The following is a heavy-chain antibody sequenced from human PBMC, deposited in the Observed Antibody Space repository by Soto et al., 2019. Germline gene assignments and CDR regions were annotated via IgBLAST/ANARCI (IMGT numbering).Heavy chain of an antibody. CDR3: ARTYSYGSYFDY. V-gene: IGHV3-23*01. D-gene: IGHD5-18*01. Sequence: PGGSLRLSCAASGFTFSSSSISWVRQDPGKGLEWISSIRNDGGSMYYAPSVKGRFTISRDNAKSSLYLQMNSLRAEDTAVYYCARTYSYGSYFDYWGQGTLVTVSS. J-gene: IGHJ4*02. CDR2: IRNDGGSM. CDR1: GFTFSSSS.